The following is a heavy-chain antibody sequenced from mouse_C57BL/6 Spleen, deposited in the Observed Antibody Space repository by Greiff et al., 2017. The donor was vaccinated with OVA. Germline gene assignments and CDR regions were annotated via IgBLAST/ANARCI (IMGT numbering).Heavy chain of an antibody. CDR2: ILPGRGST. J-gene: IGHJ2*01. CDR1: GYTFTGYW. V-gene: IGHV1-9*01. D-gene: IGHD2-5*01. Sequence: QVQLKQSGAELMKPGASVKLSCKATGYTFTGYWIEWVKQRPGHGLEWIGEILPGRGSTNYNEKFKGKATFTADTSSNTAYMQLSSLTTEDSAIYYCARKAYYSNYDYFDYWGQGTTLTVSS. CDR3: ARKAYYSNYDYFDY.